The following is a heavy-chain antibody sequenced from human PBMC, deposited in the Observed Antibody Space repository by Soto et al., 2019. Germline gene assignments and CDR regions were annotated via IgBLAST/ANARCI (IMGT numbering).Heavy chain of an antibody. Sequence: GGSLRLSCAASGFTFSSYEMNWVRQAPGKGLEWVSYISSSGSTIYYADSVKGRFTISRDNAKNSLYLQMNSLRAEDTAVYYCEREGNWNLFDYWGPGTMVTVSS. CDR3: EREGNWNLFDY. D-gene: IGHD1-20*01. V-gene: IGHV3-48*03. CDR1: GFTFSSYE. CDR2: ISSSGSTI. J-gene: IGHJ4*02.